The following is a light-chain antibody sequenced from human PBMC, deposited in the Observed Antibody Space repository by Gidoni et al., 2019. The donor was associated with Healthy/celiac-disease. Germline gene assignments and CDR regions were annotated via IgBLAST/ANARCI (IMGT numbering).Light chain of an antibody. CDR2: AAS. CDR1: QSISSY. J-gene: IGKJ1*01. Sequence: DIQMTQSPSSLSASVGDRVTITCRASQSISSYLNWYQQKPGKAPKLLIYAASSLQSGVPSRFSGSGSGTDFTLTISRRQPEDFATYYCQQSYSTPKTFXQXTKVEIK. CDR3: QQSYSTPKT. V-gene: IGKV1-39*01.